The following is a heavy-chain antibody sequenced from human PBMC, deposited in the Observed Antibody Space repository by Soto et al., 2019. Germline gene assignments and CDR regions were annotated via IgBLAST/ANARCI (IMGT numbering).Heavy chain of an antibody. CDR1: GGSISSGGYS. J-gene: IGHJ4*02. Sequence: QLQLQESGSGLVKPSQTLSLTCAVSGGSISSGGYSWSWIRQPPGKGLEWIGYIYHSGSTYYNPSLKIRVTMSVDRSKNKFSLKLSSVTAADTAVYYCARASTTVTTLDYGGQGNLVTVSS. D-gene: IGHD4-17*01. CDR2: IYHSGST. CDR3: ARASTTVTTLDY. V-gene: IGHV4-30-2*01.